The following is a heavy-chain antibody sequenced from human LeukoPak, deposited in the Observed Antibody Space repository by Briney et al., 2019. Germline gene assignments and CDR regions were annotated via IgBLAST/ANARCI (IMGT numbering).Heavy chain of an antibody. Sequence: SVKVSCKASGGTFSSYAISWVRQAPGQGLELMGGIIPLFGTTTYAQKFQGRVTITADESTSTAYMELSSLRSEDTAVYYCASNVVVVPAAIDWFDPWGQGTLVTVSS. V-gene: IGHV1-69*13. J-gene: IGHJ5*02. D-gene: IGHD2-2*01. CDR2: IIPLFGTT. CDR1: GGTFSSYA. CDR3: ASNVVVVPAAIDWFDP.